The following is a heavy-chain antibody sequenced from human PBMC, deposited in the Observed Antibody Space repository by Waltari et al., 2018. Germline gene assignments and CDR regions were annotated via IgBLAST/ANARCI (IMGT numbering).Heavy chain of an antibody. CDR1: GYSISSGYY. V-gene: IGHV4-38-2*01. Sequence: QVQLQESGPGLVKPSETLSLTCAVSGYSISSGYYWGWIRQPPGKGLEWIGSIYHSGSTYNNPSLKSRVTISVDTSKNQFSLKLSSVTAADTAVYDCASLIVVVPAAGGFDYWGQGTRVTVSS. J-gene: IGHJ4*02. D-gene: IGHD2-2*01. CDR3: ASLIVVVPAAGGFDY. CDR2: IYHSGST.